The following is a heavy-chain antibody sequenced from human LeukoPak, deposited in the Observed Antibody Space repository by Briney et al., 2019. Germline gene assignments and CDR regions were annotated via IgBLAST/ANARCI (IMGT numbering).Heavy chain of an antibody. Sequence: SVTVSFKASGGTFSSYAISWVRQAPGQGLEWMGGIIPIFGTANYAQKFQGRVTITTDESTSTAYMELSSLRSEDTAVYYCARARVLNYYGSGSYDYWGQGTLVTVSS. CDR3: ARARVLNYYGSGSYDY. D-gene: IGHD3-10*01. CDR1: GGTFSSYA. V-gene: IGHV1-69*05. CDR2: IIPIFGTA. J-gene: IGHJ4*02.